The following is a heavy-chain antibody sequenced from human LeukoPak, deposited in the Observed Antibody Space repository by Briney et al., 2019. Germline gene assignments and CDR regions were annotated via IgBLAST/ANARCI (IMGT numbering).Heavy chain of an antibody. CDR1: GFTFSSYA. J-gene: IGHJ6*02. CDR2: IGTAGDT. V-gene: IGHV3-13*01. CDR3: ARESAGYCTNGVCYRYYYGMDV. Sequence: GGSLRLSCATSGFTFSSYAMHWVRQATGKGLEWVSAIGTAGDTFYPGSVKGRFTVSRDNAKNSLYLQMNSLRAEDTAVYYCARESAGYCTNGVCYRYYYGMDVWGQGTTVTVSS. D-gene: IGHD2-8*01.